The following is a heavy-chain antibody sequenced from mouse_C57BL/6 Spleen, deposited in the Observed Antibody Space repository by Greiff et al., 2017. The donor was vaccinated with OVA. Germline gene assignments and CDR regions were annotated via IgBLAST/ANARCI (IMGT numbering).Heavy chain of an antibody. Sequence: VQVVESGAELARPGASVKMSCKASGYTFTSYTVHWVKQRPGQGLEWIGYINPSSGYTKYNQKFKDKATLTADKSSSTAYMQLSSLTSEDSAVYYCARPLPYYAMDYWGQGTSVTVSS. CDR2: INPSSGYT. CDR1: GYTFTSYT. CDR3: ARPLPYYAMDY. V-gene: IGHV1-4*01. D-gene: IGHD6-1*01. J-gene: IGHJ4*01.